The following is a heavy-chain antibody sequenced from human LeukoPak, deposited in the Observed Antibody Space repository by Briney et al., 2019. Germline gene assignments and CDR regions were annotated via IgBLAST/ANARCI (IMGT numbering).Heavy chain of an antibody. Sequence: PSETLSLTRAVYGGSFSGYYWSWIRQPPGKGLEWIGEINHSGSTNYNPSLKSRVTISVDTSKNQFSLKLSSVTAADTAVYYCARGRSRDGYNWNDAFDIWGQGTMVTVSS. CDR1: GGSFSGYY. CDR2: INHSGST. D-gene: IGHD5-24*01. CDR3: ARGRSRDGYNWNDAFDI. V-gene: IGHV4-34*01. J-gene: IGHJ3*02.